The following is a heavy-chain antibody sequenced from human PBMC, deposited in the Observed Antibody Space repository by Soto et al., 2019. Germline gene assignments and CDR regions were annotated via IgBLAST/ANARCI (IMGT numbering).Heavy chain of an antibody. D-gene: IGHD1-20*01. V-gene: IGHV3-30*18. CDR2: ISHDGSNK. J-gene: IGHJ3*02. CDR3: AKDRIYDGNPRGAFDI. CDR1: GFTLSSNG. Sequence: QVQLVESGGGVVQPGRSLRLSCAASGFTLSSNGMHWVRQAPGKGLEWVAVISHDGSNKYYADSVKGRFTISRDNSKSTLYLQMNSLRVEDTAVYYCAKDRIYDGNPRGAFDIWGQGTVVTVSS.